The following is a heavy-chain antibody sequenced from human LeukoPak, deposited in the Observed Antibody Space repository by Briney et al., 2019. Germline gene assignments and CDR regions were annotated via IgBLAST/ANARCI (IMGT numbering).Heavy chain of an antibody. J-gene: IGHJ3*02. Sequence: SETLSLTCAVYGGSFSGYYWSWIRQPPGKGLEWVGEINHSGGTNYNPSLKSRVTISVDTSKNQFSLKLSSVTAADTAVYYCACDYDFWSGDAFDIWGQGTMVTVSS. CDR2: INHSGGT. CDR1: GGSFSGYY. V-gene: IGHV4-34*01. CDR3: ACDYDFWSGDAFDI. D-gene: IGHD3-3*01.